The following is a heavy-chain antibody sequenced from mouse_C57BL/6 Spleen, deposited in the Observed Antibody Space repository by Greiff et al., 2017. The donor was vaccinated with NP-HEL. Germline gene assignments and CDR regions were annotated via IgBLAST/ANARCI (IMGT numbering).Heavy chain of an antibody. Sequence: EVQGVESGGGLVQPKGSLKLSCAASGFSFNTYAMNWVRQAPGKGLEWVARIRSKSNNYATYYADSVKDRFTISRDDSESMLYLQMNNLKTEDTAMYYCVKDYGNYGFAYWGQGTLVTVSA. J-gene: IGHJ3*01. V-gene: IGHV10-1*01. D-gene: IGHD2-1*01. CDR3: VKDYGNYGFAY. CDR1: GFSFNTYA. CDR2: IRSKSNNYAT.